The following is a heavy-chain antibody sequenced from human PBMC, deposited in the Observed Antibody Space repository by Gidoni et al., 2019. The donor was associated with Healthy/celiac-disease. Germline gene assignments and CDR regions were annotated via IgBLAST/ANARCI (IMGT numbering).Heavy chain of an antibody. D-gene: IGHD5-18*01. CDR3: ASGTTWIQRFDP. J-gene: IGHJ5*02. V-gene: IGHV4-34*01. Sequence: QVQLQQWGAGLLKPSETLSLTCAVYGGSFSGYYWSWIRQPPGKGLEWIGEINHSGSTNYNPSLKSRVTISVDTSKNQFSLKLSSVTAADTAVYYCASGTTWIQRFDPWGQGTLVTVSS. CDR2: INHSGST. CDR1: GGSFSGYY.